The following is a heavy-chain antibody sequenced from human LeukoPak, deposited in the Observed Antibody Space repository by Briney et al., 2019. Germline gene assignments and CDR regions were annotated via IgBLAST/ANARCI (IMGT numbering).Heavy chain of an antibody. D-gene: IGHD3-10*01. CDR3: AKDLHYYGPGSSPQY. Sequence: PGRSLRLSCEASGFTFSNYAMHWVRRAPGKGVEWVALISYDGSTKRYADSVKGRFTISRDNSKNTLSLQINSLRSEDTAVYYCAKDLHYYGPGSSPQYWGQGTLVTVSS. CDR1: GFTFSNYA. J-gene: IGHJ4*02. V-gene: IGHV3-30*18. CDR2: ISYDGSTK.